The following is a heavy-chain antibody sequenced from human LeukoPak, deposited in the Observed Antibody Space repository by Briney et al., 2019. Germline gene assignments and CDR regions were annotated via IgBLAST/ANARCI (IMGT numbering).Heavy chain of an antibody. CDR2: ISHSGST. J-gene: IGHJ4*02. V-gene: IGHV4-34*01. CDR3: AGSNIVAKNGDY. Sequence: SETLSLTCAVYGGSFSGYYWSWIRQPPGKGLEWIGEISHSGSTNYNPSLKSRVTISVDTSKNQFSLKLSSVTAADTAVNYCAGSNIVAKNGDYWGQGTLVTVSS. CDR1: GGSFSGYY. D-gene: IGHD5-12*01.